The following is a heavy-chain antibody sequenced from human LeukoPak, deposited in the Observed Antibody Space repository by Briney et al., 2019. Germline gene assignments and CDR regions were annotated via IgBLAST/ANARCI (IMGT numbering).Heavy chain of an antibody. V-gene: IGHV4-59*01. CDR1: GGSISSYY. CDR2: IYYSGST. J-gene: IGHJ4*02. Sequence: SETLSLTRTVSGGSISSYYWSWIRQPPGKGLEWIGYIYYSGSTNYNPSLKSRVTISVDTSKNQFSLKLSSVTAADTAVYYCALGGFGQFDYWGQGTLVTVSS. D-gene: IGHD3-10*01. CDR3: ALGGFGQFDY.